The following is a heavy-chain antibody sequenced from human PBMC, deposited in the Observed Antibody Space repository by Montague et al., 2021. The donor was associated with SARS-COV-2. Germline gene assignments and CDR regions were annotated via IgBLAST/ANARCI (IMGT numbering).Heavy chain of an antibody. J-gene: IGHJ3*02. V-gene: IGHV3-11*01. CDR1: GFIFSDYY. CDR2: ISGSGSKT. D-gene: IGHD5-24*01. Sequence: SLSLSWSASGFIFSDYYMTWIRQAPGKGLEWVSHISGSGSKTYYAESVKGRFTISRDTANNSVYLQMKFLGAEDTAVYYCARDQDGYGTFDIWGQGTMVTVSS. CDR3: ARDQDGYGTFDI.